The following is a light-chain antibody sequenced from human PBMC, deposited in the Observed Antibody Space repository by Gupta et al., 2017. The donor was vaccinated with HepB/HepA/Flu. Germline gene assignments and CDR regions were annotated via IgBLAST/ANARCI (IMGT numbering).Light chain of an antibody. J-gene: IGLJ2*01. Sequence: QSVLTQPPSVSGAPGPRVTISCTGSTSNIGAGYDVHWYQQLPGTAPKLLIYGNSNRPSGVPDRFSGSKSGTSASLAITGLQAEDEADYYCQSYDRSMSVVFGGGTKLTVL. CDR2: GNS. V-gene: IGLV1-40*01. CDR1: TSNIGAGYD. CDR3: QSYDRSMSVV.